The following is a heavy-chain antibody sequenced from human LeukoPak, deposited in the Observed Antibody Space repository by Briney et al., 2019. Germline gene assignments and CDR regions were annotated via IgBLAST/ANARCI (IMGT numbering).Heavy chain of an antibody. J-gene: IGHJ4*02. CDR3: ARGTSYCSGGSCYSGFPANY. V-gene: IGHV3-48*03. CDR1: GFTFTSYG. D-gene: IGHD2-15*01. CDR2: ISSSGSTI. Sequence: PGRSLRLSCAASGFTFTSYGMHWVRQAPGKGLEWVSYISSSGSTIYYADSVKGRFTISRDNAKNSLYLQMNSLRAEDTAVYYCARGTSYCSGGSCYSGFPANYWGQGTLVTVSS.